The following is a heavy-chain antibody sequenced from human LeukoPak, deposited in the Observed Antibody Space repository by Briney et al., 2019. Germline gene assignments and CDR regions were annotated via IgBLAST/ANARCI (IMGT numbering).Heavy chain of an antibody. Sequence: ASVKVSCKASGYTFTSYYMHWVRQAPGQGLEWMGIINPSGGSTSYAQKFQRRVTMPRETSTSTVYMELSSLRSEDTAVYYCARDAGDIVGVPAARRNNWFDPWGQGTLVTVSS. J-gene: IGHJ5*02. CDR3: ARDAGDIVGVPAARRNNWFDP. CDR2: INPSGGST. V-gene: IGHV1-46*01. D-gene: IGHD2-2*01. CDR1: GYTFTSYY.